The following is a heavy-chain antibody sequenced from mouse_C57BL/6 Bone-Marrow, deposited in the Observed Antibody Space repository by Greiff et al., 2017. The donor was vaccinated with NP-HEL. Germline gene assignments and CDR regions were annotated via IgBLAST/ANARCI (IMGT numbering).Heavy chain of an antibody. CDR2: IWSGGST. D-gene: IGHD2-4*01. Sequence: VKLQESGPGLVQPSQSLSITCTVSGFSLTSYGVHWVRQSPGKGLEWLGVIWSGGSTDYNAAFMSRLSITKDNSKSQVFFKMNSLQADDTAIYYCAPYDYLYYAMDYWGQGTSVTVSS. V-gene: IGHV2-5*01. CDR3: APYDYLYYAMDY. J-gene: IGHJ4*01. CDR1: GFSLTSYG.